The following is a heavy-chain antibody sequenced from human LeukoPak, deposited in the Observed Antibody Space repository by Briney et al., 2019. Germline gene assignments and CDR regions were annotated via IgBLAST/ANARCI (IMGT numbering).Heavy chain of an antibody. D-gene: IGHD3-22*01. J-gene: IGHJ4*02. CDR2: ISSSSSTI. V-gene: IGHV3-48*02. Sequence: GGPLRLSCAASGFTFSSYSMNWVRQAPGKGLEWVSYISSSSSTIYYADSVKGRFTISRDNAKNSLYLQMNSLRDEDTAVYYCARDRHYYDSSGSHDYWGQGTLVTVSS. CDR1: GFTFSSYS. CDR3: ARDRHYYDSSGSHDY.